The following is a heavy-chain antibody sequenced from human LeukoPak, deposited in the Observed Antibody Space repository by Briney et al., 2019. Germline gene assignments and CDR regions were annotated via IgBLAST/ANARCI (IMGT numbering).Heavy chain of an antibody. CDR1: GFTFSSYG. V-gene: IGHV3-33*01. Sequence: AGGSLRLSCAASGFTFSSYGMHWVRQAPVKGLQWVAVIWSDGSTKYYEDSVKGRFTISRDDSKNTLFLQMNSLRAEDTAVYYCARDRVWGSDAFDIWGQGTMVTVSS. CDR3: ARDRVWGSDAFDI. CDR2: IWSDGSTK. D-gene: IGHD7-27*01. J-gene: IGHJ3*02.